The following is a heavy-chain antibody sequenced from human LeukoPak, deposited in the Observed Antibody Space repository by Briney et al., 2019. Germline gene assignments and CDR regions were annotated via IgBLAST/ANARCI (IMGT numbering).Heavy chain of an antibody. CDR3: ARSSAKDIVVVPAATLHYYGMDV. V-gene: IGHV1-18*01. CDR1: GYTFTSYG. D-gene: IGHD2-2*01. CDR2: ISAYNGNT. J-gene: IGHJ6*02. Sequence: GASVKVSCKASGYTFTSYGISWVRQAPGQGLEWMGWISAYNGNTNYAQKLQGRVTMTTDTSTSTAYMELRSLRSDDTAVYYCARSSAKDIVVVPAATLHYYGMDVWGQGTTVTVSS.